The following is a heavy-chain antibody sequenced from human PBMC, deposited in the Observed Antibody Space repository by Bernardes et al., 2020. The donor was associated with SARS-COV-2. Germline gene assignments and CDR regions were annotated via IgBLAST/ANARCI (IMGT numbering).Heavy chain of an antibody. CDR2: IYYSGST. J-gene: IGHJ4*02. Sequence: SETLSLTRTVSGGSISSYYWSWIRQPPGKGLEWIGYIYYSGSTNYNPSLKSRVTISVDTSKNQFSLKLSSVTAADTAVYYCASTYYYDSSGRGFDYWGQGTLVTVSS. V-gene: IGHV4-59*01. CDR1: GGSISSYY. CDR3: ASTYYYDSSGRGFDY. D-gene: IGHD3-22*01.